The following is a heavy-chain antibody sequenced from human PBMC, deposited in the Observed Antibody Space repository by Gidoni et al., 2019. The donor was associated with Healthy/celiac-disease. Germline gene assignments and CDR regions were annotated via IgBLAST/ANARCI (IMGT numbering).Heavy chain of an antibody. Sequence: QVQLVQSGAEVKKPGASVKVSCKASGYTFTSYDINWVRQATGQGLEWMGWMNPNSGNTGYAQKFQGRVTMTRNTSISTAYMELSSLRSEDTAVYYCAREEKESGGNYYYYYGMDVWGQGTTVTVSS. J-gene: IGHJ6*02. V-gene: IGHV1-8*01. CDR3: AREEKESGGNYYYYYGMDV. CDR2: MNPNSGNT. CDR1: GYTFTSYD. D-gene: IGHD1-1*01.